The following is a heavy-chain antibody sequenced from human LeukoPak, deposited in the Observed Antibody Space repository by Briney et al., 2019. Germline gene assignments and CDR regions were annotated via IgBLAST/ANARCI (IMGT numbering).Heavy chain of an antibody. J-gene: IGHJ4*02. CDR3: ARGRGPYRPLDY. CDR2: FNLQGST. Sequence: SGTLSLTCGVSGGSITSINYWAWVGQPPGKGLEGIGEFNLQGSTNYNSSLMGGGAISVEMSENHISLHLTSVTAPDTAPYICARGRGPYRPLDYSGQGTLVTASS. V-gene: IGHV4-4*02. CDR1: GGSITSINY.